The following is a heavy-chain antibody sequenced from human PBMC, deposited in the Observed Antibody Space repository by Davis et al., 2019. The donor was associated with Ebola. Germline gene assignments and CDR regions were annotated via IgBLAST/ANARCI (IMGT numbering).Heavy chain of an antibody. V-gene: IGHV1-2*02. CDR2: INPNSGGT. CDR1: GYTFTGYY. Sequence: ASVKVSCKASGYTFTGYYMHWVRQAPGQGLEWMGWINPNSGGTNYAQKFQGRVTMTRDTSISTAYMELSRLRSDDTAVYYCASYDFWSGYYNFDYWGQGTLVTVSS. J-gene: IGHJ4*02. CDR3: ASYDFWSGYYNFDY. D-gene: IGHD3-3*01.